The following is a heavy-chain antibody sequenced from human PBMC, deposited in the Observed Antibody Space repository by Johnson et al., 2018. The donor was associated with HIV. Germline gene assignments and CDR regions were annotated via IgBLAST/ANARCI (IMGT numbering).Heavy chain of an antibody. CDR2: IWHDGSNK. CDR3: AKNSNVQLEHAFNI. J-gene: IGHJ3*02. CDR1: GFTFSSYG. Sequence: QVQLVESGGGVVQPGRSLRLSCAASGFTFSSYGMHWVRQAPGKGLEWVAVIWHDGSNKYYADSVKGRFTISRDNSKNTLYLQMNSLRADDTAVYYCAKNSNVQLEHAFNIWGQGTMVTVSS. V-gene: IGHV3-33*06. D-gene: IGHD1-1*01.